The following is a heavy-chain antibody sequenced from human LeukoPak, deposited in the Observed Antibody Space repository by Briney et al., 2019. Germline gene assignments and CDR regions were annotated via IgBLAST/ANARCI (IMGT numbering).Heavy chain of an antibody. CDR2: IIPIFGTA. CDR3: ARSNGAAAGWGVLGD. D-gene: IGHD6-13*01. Sequence: SVKVSCKASGGTFSSYAISWVRQAPGQGLEWMGGIIPIFGTANYAQKFQGRVTITADESTSTAYMELSSLRSEDAAVYYCARSNGAAAGWGVLGDWGQGTLVTVSS. J-gene: IGHJ4*02. V-gene: IGHV1-69*01. CDR1: GGTFSSYA.